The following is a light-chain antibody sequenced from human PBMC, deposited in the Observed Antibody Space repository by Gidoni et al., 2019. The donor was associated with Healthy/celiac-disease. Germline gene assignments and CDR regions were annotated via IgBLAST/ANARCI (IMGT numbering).Light chain of an antibody. V-gene: IGLV2-11*01. Sequence: QSALTQPRSVSGSPGQSVTISCTGTSSDVGGYNYVSWYQQRPGKAPKLMIYDVSKRPSGVPDRLSGSKSGNTASLTISGLQAEDEADYYCCSYAGSYTGVFGGGTKLTVL. CDR1: SSDVGGYNY. J-gene: IGLJ3*02. CDR2: DVS. CDR3: CSYAGSYTGV.